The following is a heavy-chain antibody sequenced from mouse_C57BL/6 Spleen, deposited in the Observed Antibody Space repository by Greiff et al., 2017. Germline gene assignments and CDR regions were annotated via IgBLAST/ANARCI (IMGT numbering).Heavy chain of an antibody. CDR2: IDPETGGT. Sequence: QVQLKESGAELVRPGASVTLSCKASGYTFTDYEMHWVKQTPVHGLEWIGAIDPETGGTAYNQKFKGKAILTADKSSSTAYMELRSLTSEDSAVYYCTRWDGNSYYFDYWGQGTTLTVSS. D-gene: IGHD2-1*01. J-gene: IGHJ2*01. CDR1: GYTFTDYE. CDR3: TRWDGNSYYFDY. V-gene: IGHV1-15*01.